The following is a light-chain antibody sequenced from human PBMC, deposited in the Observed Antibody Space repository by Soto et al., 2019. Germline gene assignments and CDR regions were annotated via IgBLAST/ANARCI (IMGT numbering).Light chain of an antibody. V-gene: IGLV1-47*01. CDR3: AAWDDSLSGNVV. J-gene: IGLJ2*01. Sequence: QSVLTQPPSASGTPGQRVTISCSGSSSNIGSNYVYWYQQLPGTAPKLLNYRNNQRPSGVPERFSGSKSGTSASLAISGLRSEDEADYYCAAWDDSLSGNVVFGGGTKVTVL. CDR2: RNN. CDR1: SSNIGSNY.